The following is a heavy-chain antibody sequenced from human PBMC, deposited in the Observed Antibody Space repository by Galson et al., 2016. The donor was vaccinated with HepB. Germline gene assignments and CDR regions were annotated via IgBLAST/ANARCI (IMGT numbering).Heavy chain of an antibody. CDR2: ISYDGSNY. J-gene: IGHJ4*02. Sequence: SLRLSCAASGFTFSPYSMHWVRQAPDKGLEWVADISYDGSNYYYADSVKGRFTISRDNSKNTLYLQMNNLRPEDTAVYYCAKDYAVAARPPDYWGQGTLVTVSS. CDR1: GFTFSPYS. V-gene: IGHV3-30*04. CDR3: AKDYAVAARPPDY. D-gene: IGHD6-6*01.